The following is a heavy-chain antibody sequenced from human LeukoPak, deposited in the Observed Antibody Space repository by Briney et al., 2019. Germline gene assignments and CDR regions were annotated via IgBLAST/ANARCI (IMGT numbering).Heavy chain of an antibody. Sequence: GASVKVSCKASGYTFTSYYMHWVRQAPGQGLEWMGLINPTGGSTGYAQKFQGRVTMTRDMSTSTDYMELSSLRSEDTAVYYCARIRIAAAGPRFDYWGQGTLVTVSS. V-gene: IGHV1-46*01. CDR2: INPTGGST. J-gene: IGHJ4*02. CDR1: GYTFTSYY. CDR3: ARIRIAAAGPRFDY. D-gene: IGHD6-13*01.